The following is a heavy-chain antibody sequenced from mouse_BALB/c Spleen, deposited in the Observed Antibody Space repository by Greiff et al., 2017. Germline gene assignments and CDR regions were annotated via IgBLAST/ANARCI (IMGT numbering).Heavy chain of an antibody. CDR2: IDPANGNT. V-gene: IGHV14-3*02. D-gene: IGHD1-1*01. CDR1: GFNIKDTY. CDR3: AVPYYYGSSSFAY. J-gene: IGHJ3*01. Sequence: VQLQQSGAELVKPGASVKLSCTASGFNIKDTYMHWVKQRPEQGQEWIGRIDPANGNTKYDPKFQGKATITADTSSNTAYLQLSSLTSEDTAVYYCAVPYYYGSSSFAYWGQGTLVTVSA.